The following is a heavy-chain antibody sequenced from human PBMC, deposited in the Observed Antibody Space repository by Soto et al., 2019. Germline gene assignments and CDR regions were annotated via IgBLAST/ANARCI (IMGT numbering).Heavy chain of an antibody. V-gene: IGHV3-30*18. J-gene: IGHJ5*01. CDR2: ITYDGSKK. CDR3: AKDSADFWSGYYLAYNWFDP. CDR1: GFTFSSYG. D-gene: IGHD3-3*01. Sequence: GGSLRLSCAASGFTFSSYGMHWVRQAPGKGLEWVAVITYDGSKKYYADSVKGRFTISRDNSKNTLYLQMNSLRAEDTAVYYCAKDSADFWSGYYLAYNWFDPWGQGTLVTVSS.